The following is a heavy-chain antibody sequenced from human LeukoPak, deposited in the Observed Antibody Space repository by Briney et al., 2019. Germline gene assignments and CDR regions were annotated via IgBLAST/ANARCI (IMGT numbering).Heavy chain of an antibody. CDR3: ARHRYCSSTSCYTAIDY. CDR1: GGSISSYY. D-gene: IGHD2-2*02. J-gene: IGHJ4*02. V-gene: IGHV4-4*07. Sequence: SETLSLTCTVSGGSISSYYWSWIRQPAGKGLEWIGRIYTSGSTSYNPSLKSRVTISVDTSKNQFSLKLSSVTAADTAVYYCARHRYCSSTSCYTAIDYWGQGTLVTVSS. CDR2: IYTSGST.